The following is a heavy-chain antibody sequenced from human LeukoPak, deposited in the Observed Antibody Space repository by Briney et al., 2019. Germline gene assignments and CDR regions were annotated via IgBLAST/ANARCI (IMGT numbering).Heavy chain of an antibody. Sequence: PSETLSLTYTVSGYSISSGYYWGWIRQPPGKGLEWIGSIYHSGSTYYNPSLKSRVTISVDTSKNQFSLKLSSVTAADTAVYYCARAPTGTTESDYWGQGTLVTVSS. CDR1: GYSISSGYY. V-gene: IGHV4-38-2*02. CDR3: ARAPTGTTESDY. J-gene: IGHJ4*02. D-gene: IGHD1-1*01. CDR2: IYHSGST.